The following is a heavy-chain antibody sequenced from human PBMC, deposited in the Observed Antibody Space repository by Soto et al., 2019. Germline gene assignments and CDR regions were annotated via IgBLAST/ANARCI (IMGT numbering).Heavy chain of an antibody. CDR2: TYYRSKWYN. CDR1: GDSVSSNSAA. J-gene: IGHJ6*02. D-gene: IGHD6-13*01. V-gene: IGHV6-1*01. CDR3: ARVEGIAAAALDYYGMDV. Sequence: SQTLSLTCAISGDSVSSNSAAWNWIRQSPSRGLEWLGRTYYRSKWYNDYAVSVKSRITINPDTSKNQFSLQLNSVTPEDTAVYYCARVEGIAAAALDYYGMDVWGQGTTVTVSS.